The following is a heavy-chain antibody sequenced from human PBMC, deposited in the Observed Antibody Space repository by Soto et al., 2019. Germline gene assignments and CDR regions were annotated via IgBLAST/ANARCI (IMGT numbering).Heavy chain of an antibody. V-gene: IGHV4-39*01. J-gene: IGHJ6*02. CDR2: IYYSGST. CDR3: ARRMFWESTTHFYYYYGMDV. Sequence: QLQLQESGPGLVKPSETLSLTCTVSGGSISSSSYYWGWIRQPPGKGLEWIGSIYYSGSTYYNPSLKSRVTISVDTSKNQFSLKLSSVTAADTAVYYCARRMFWESTTHFYYYYGMDVWGQGTTVTVSS. D-gene: IGHD3-10*02. CDR1: GGSISSSSYY.